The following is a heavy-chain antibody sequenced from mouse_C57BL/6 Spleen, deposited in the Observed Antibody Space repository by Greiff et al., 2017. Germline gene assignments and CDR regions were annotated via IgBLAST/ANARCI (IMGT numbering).Heavy chain of an antibody. D-gene: IGHD1-1*01. CDR1: GFNIKDYY. Sequence: VQLKQSGAELVKPGASVKLSCTASGFNIKDYYMHWVKQRTEQGLEWIGRIDPEDGETKYAPKFQGKATITADTSSNTAYLQLRSLTSEDTAVYYCASYYYGSSYGAYWGQGTLVTVSA. CDR2: IDPEDGET. J-gene: IGHJ3*01. CDR3: ASYYYGSSYGAY. V-gene: IGHV14-2*01.